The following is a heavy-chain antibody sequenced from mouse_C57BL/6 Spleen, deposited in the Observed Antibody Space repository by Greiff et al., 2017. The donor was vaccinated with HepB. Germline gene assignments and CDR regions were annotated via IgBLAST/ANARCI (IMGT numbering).Heavy chain of an antibody. J-gene: IGHJ4*01. Sequence: QVQLQQPGAELVKPGASVKLSCKASGYTFTSYWMHWVKQRPGQGLEWIGMIHPNSGSTNYNEKFKSKATLTVAKSSSTAYMQLSSLTSADSAVDYCAREGTHYYGSSFYAMDYWGQGTSVTVSS. V-gene: IGHV1-64*01. D-gene: IGHD1-1*01. CDR2: IHPNSGST. CDR3: AREGTHYYGSSFYAMDY. CDR1: GYTFTSYW.